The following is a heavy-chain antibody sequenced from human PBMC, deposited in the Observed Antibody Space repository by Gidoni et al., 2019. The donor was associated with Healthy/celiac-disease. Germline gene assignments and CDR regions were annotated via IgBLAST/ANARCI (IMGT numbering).Heavy chain of an antibody. CDR2: ISSSSSYI. Sequence: EVQLVESGGGMVKPGGSLRLSCAASGFTFSSYSMNWVRQAPGKGLEWVSSISSSSSYIYYADAVKGRFTISRDNAKNSLYLQMNSLRAEDTAVYYCARDRGRYDFWSGYLDTYGMDVWGQGTTVTVSS. V-gene: IGHV3-21*01. D-gene: IGHD3-3*01. CDR1: GFTFSSYS. CDR3: ARDRGRYDFWSGYLDTYGMDV. J-gene: IGHJ6*02.